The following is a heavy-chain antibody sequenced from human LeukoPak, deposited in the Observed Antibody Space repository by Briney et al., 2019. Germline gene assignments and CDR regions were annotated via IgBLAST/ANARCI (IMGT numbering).Heavy chain of an antibody. D-gene: IGHD3-9*01. V-gene: IGHV3-7*01. CDR3: ARDRYDILTGYLVFDY. CDR2: IKQDGSEK. Sequence: GGSLRLSCAASGFTFSSYWMSWVRQAPGKGLEWVANIKQDGSEKYNVDSVKGRFTISRDNAKNSLYLQMNSLRAEDTAVYYCARDRYDILTGYLVFDYWGQGTLVTVSS. J-gene: IGHJ4*02. CDR1: GFTFSSYW.